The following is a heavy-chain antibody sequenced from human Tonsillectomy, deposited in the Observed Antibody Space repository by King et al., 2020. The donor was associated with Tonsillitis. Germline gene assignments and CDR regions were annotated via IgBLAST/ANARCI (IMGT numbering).Heavy chain of an antibody. CDR3: ARDMVRGLIQPFDY. CDR2: IYTSGNT. V-gene: IGHV4-4*07. D-gene: IGHD3-10*01. CDR1: GDSISDYY. Sequence: QLQESGPGLVKPSETLSLTCTVSGDSISDYYWSWIRQPAGKGLEWIGRIYTSGNTNYNPSLKSRVTMSVDTSKNQFSLRRSSVTAADPAVYFCARDMVRGLIQPFDYWGQGTLVTVSS. J-gene: IGHJ4*02.